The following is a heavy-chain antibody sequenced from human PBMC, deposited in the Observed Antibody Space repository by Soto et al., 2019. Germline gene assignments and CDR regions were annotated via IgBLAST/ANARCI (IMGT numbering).Heavy chain of an antibody. CDR1: GGTFSNYA. CDR3: ARGATIFGVAAYSYYEMEV. V-gene: IGHV1-69*01. Sequence: QVQLVQSGAEVKKPGSSVKVSCRASGGTFSNYAISWVRQAPGQGLEWMGGIVPAFGTPNYAQNLQCSITITADDSTTTVYMDLSSLRSEDTAVYYCARGATIFGVAAYSYYEMEVWGQGTTVTVSS. J-gene: IGHJ6*02. CDR2: IVPAFGTP. D-gene: IGHD3-3*01.